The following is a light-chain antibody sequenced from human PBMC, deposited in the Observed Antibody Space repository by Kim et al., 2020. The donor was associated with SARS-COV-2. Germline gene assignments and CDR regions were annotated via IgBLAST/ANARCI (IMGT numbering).Light chain of an antibody. V-gene: IGLV3-19*01. Sequence: ALGQTVRNTCKGDSLRKYHESWYQQKPGQAPIHVMHDKNNVRPSGVPDRFSGSNSGNTAFLTITGAQVEDEATYYWGSRDSSGPGVFGGGTQLTVL. J-gene: IGLJ3*02. CDR2: DKN. CDR3: GSRDSSGPGV. CDR1: SLRKYH.